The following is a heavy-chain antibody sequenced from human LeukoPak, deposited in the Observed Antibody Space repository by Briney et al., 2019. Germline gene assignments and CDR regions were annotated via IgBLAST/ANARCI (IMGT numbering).Heavy chain of an antibody. V-gene: IGHV4-59*01. J-gene: IGHJ5*02. D-gene: IGHD3-10*01. CDR3: ARSLKPNYYGSGSYSGWFDP. Sequence: SETLSLTCTVSGGSISSYYWSWIRQPPGKGLEWIGYIYYSGSTNYNPSLKSRVTISVDTSKNQFPLKLSSVTAADTAVYYCARSLKPNYYGSGSYSGWFDPWGQGTLVTVSS. CDR2: IYYSGST. CDR1: GGSISSYY.